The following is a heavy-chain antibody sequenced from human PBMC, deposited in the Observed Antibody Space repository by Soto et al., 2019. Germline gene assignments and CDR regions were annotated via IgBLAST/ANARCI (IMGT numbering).Heavy chain of an antibody. Sequence: SNILSLTSDIDSRYCIGYYWTKNRQPPGKGLEWIGEINHSGSTNYNPSLKSRVTISVDTSKNQFSLKLSSVTAADTAVYYCARARSNWGSGRAFDIWGQGTMVT. D-gene: IGHD7-27*01. CDR1: SRYCIGYY. CDR2: INHSGST. CDR3: ARARSNWGSGRAFDI. V-gene: IGHV4-34*01. J-gene: IGHJ3*02.